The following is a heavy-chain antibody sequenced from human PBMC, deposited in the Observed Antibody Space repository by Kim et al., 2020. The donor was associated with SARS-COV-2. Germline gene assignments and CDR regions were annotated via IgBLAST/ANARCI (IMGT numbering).Heavy chain of an antibody. CDR3: ARGLFEYSSSSRLGY. Sequence: SETLSLTCAVYGGSFSGYYWSWIRQPPGKGLEWIGEINHSGSTNYNPSLKSRVTISVDTSKNQFSLKLSSVTAADTAVYYCARGLFEYSSSSRLGYWGQGTLVTVSS. J-gene: IGHJ4*02. V-gene: IGHV4-34*01. CDR1: GGSFSGYY. CDR2: INHSGST. D-gene: IGHD6-6*01.